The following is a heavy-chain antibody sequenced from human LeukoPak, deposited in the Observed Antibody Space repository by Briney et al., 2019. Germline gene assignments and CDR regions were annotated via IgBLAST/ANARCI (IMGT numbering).Heavy chain of an antibody. CDR1: GFAFSHEA. Sequence: QLGGSLRLSCAVSGFAFSHEAMGWVRQLRGGGLEWVSTISPGGGTTYYAESMKGRFTISRDNSKSTLCLEMNSLRVEDTAVYYCTKVRSGSSNWALQVFEYWGQGALVTVSS. D-gene: IGHD4-11*01. CDR3: TKVRSGSSNWALQVFEY. J-gene: IGHJ4*02. CDR2: ISPGGGTT. V-gene: IGHV3-23*01.